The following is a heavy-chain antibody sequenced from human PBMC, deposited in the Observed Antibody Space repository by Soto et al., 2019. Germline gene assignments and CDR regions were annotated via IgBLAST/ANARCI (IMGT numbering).Heavy chain of an antibody. CDR2: INAGNGNT. V-gene: IGHV1-3*01. Sequence: QVQLVQSGAEVKKPGASLKVSCKTSGYTFTSYAMHWVRQAPGQRLEWMGWINAGNGNTKYSQKFQGRVTITRDTSASTAYMELSSLRSEDTAVYYCAGAEGLWFGEMYYWGQGTLVTVSS. J-gene: IGHJ4*02. CDR1: GYTFTSYA. CDR3: AGAEGLWFGEMYY. D-gene: IGHD3-10*01.